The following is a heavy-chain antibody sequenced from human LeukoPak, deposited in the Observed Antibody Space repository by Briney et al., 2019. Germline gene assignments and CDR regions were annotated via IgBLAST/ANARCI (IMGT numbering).Heavy chain of an antibody. Sequence: GGSLRLSCAASGFSFSSYGMTWVRQAPGKGLEWVSSISGSGGEIHYADSVKGRFTISRDNSKNTVYLQMNSLRDEDTAVFYCAKGGPFSTSSQKYFDPWGQGSLVIVS. CDR1: GFSFSSYG. CDR3: AKGGPFSTSSQKYFDP. J-gene: IGHJ5*02. V-gene: IGHV3-23*01. D-gene: IGHD6-6*01. CDR2: ISGSGGEI.